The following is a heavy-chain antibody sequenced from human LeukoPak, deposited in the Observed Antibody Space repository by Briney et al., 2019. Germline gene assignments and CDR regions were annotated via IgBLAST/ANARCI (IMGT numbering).Heavy chain of an antibody. CDR1: GFTFSSYA. CDR2: ISGSGGST. J-gene: IGHJ4*02. Sequence: GGSLRLSCAASGFTFSSYAMSWVRQAPGKGLEWVSAISGSGGSTYYADSVKGRFTISRDNSKNTLYLQMNSLRAEDTAVYYCARALLITEVFDYWGQGTLVTVSS. CDR3: ARALLITEVFDY. V-gene: IGHV3-23*01. D-gene: IGHD3-10*01.